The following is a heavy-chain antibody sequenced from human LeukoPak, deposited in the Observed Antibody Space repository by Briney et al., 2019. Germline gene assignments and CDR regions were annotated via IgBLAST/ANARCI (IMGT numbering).Heavy chain of an antibody. CDR2: INTDGSST. CDR3: AKATYSSSWNLYFDY. CDR1: GFTFSTYW. Sequence: GGSLRLSCAASGFTFSTYWMHWVRQAPGKGLVWVSRINTDGSSTTYADSVRGRFTISRDNAKNSLYLQMNSLRAEDTAVYYCAKATYSSSWNLYFDYWGQGTLVTVSS. D-gene: IGHD6-13*01. J-gene: IGHJ4*02. V-gene: IGHV3-74*01.